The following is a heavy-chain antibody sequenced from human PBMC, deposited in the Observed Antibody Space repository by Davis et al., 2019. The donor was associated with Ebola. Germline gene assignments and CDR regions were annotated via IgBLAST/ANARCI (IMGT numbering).Heavy chain of an antibody. D-gene: IGHD6-13*01. CDR1: GFTFSNYA. CDR2: ISWNSGSK. Sequence: SLKISCAASGFTFSNYAMHWVRQAPGKGLEWVSGISWNSGSKGYADSVKGRLTISRDNAKNSLYLQMNSLRAEDTALYYCAKDIGALPYSSPFDYWGQGTLVTVSS. CDR3: AKDIGALPYSSPFDY. V-gene: IGHV3-9*01. J-gene: IGHJ4*02.